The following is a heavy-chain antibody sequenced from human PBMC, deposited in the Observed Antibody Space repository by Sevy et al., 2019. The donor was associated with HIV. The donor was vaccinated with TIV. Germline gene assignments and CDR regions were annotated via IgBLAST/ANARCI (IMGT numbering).Heavy chain of an antibody. CDR3: ARDLPPSATTVAHFDY. D-gene: IGHD4-17*01. CDR1: GFTFSSYE. CDR2: ISNSGTTI. V-gene: IGHV3-48*03. Sequence: GGSLRLSCAASGFTFSSYEMNWVRQAPGKGLEWVSYISNSGTTISYSDSVRGRFSISRDNARNSLYLQMNSLRAEDTAVYYCARDLPPSATTVAHFDYWGQGTLVNVSS. J-gene: IGHJ4*02.